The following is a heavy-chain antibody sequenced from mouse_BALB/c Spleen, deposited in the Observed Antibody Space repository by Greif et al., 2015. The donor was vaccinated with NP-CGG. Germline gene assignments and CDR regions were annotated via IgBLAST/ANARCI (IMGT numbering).Heavy chain of an antibody. CDR2: INPSTGYT. Sequence: QVQLKQSGAELAKPGASVKMSCKASGYTFTSYWMHWVKQRPGQGLEWIGYINPSTGYTEYNQKFKDKATLTADESSSTAYMRLSSLTSEDSAVYYCARSYEGYFDVWGAGTTVTVSS. V-gene: IGHV1-7*01. CDR1: GYTFTSYW. D-gene: IGHD1-1*01. CDR3: ARSYEGYFDV. J-gene: IGHJ1*01.